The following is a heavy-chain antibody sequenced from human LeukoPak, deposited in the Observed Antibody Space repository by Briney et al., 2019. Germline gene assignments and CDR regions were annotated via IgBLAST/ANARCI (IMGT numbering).Heavy chain of an antibody. D-gene: IGHD1-26*01. CDR3: ARLMMGELPTDFDY. J-gene: IGHJ4*02. CDR1: GGTFSSYA. CDR2: IIPIFGTA. V-gene: IGHV1-69*05. Sequence: VASVKVSCKASGGTFSSYAISWVRQAPGQGLEWMGGIIPIFGTANYAQKFQGRVTITRDTSASTAYMELSSLRSEDTAVYYCARLMMGELPTDFDYWGQGTLVTVSS.